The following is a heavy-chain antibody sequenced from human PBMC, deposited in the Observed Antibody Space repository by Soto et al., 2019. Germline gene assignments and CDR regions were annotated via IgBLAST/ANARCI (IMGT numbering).Heavy chain of an antibody. CDR2: ISKSGGT. CDR3: ARASRVTTSGTTAYYFDY. J-gene: IGHJ4*02. D-gene: IGHD4-17*01. CDR1: GDSIRSGDYF. V-gene: IGHV4-31*03. Sequence: LSLTCTVSGDSIRSGDYFWTWIRQHPATGLEWIGYISKSGGTYDSPYLRSRLRLSVDTSQSLFYLKLTSVTAADTATYYCARASRVTTSGTTAYYFDYWGQGPPVTVSS.